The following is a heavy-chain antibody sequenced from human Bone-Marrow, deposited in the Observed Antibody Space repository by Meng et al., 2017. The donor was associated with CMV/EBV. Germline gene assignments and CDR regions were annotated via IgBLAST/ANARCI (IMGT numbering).Heavy chain of an antibody. J-gene: IGHJ3*02. CDR3: ARSYRPAAMNAFDI. V-gene: IGHV1-2*02. D-gene: IGHD2-2*01. CDR1: GFTFSSYA. Sequence: GESLKISCAASGFTFSSYAMHWVRQAPGQGLEWMGWINPNSGGTNYAQKFQGRVTMTRDTSISTAYMELSRLRSDDTAVYYCARSYRPAAMNAFDIWGQGTMVTVSS. CDR2: INPNSGGT.